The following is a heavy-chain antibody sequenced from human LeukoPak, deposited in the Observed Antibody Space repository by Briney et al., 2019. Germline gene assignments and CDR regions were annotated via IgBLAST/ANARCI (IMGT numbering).Heavy chain of an antibody. J-gene: IGHJ6*03. CDR2: ISAGGGST. CDR3: AKDRGHCVNGVCHNYYYMNV. V-gene: IGHV3-23*01. Sequence: GGSLRLSCAASGFTFSSYAMSWVRQAPGKGLEWVSTISAGGGSTDYADSVKGRFTISRDNSKTTLYLQMNSLRAEDTAVYYCAKDRGHCVNGVCHNYYYMNVWGKGTTVTVSS. CDR1: GFTFSSYA. D-gene: IGHD2-8*01.